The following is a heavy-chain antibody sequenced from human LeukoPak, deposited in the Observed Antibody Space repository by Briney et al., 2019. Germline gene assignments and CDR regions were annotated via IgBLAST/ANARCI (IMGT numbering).Heavy chain of an antibody. D-gene: IGHD2-15*01. CDR2: ISSSGSTI. J-gene: IGHJ4*02. CDR1: GFTFSDYY. Sequence: GGSLRLSCAASGFTFSDYYMSWIRQAPGKGLEWVSYISSSGSTIYYADSVKGRFTISRDNAKNSLYLQMNSLRAEDTAVYYCARDNGYCSGGSCYPRLKSGYFDYWGQGTLVTVSS. V-gene: IGHV3-11*01. CDR3: ARDNGYCSGGSCYPRLKSGYFDY.